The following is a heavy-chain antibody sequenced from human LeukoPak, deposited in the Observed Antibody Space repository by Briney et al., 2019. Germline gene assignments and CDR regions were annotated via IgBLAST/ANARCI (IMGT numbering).Heavy chain of an antibody. CDR3: ARSAEFSSGWYPDDY. V-gene: IGHV4-61*02. J-gene: IGHJ4*02. D-gene: IGHD6-19*01. CDR1: GDSISSGDYY. CDR2: ISSSGST. Sequence: PSETLSLTCTVSGDSISSGDYYWSWIRQPAGKGLEWIGRISSSGSTNYNPSLKSRVTISVDTSKNQFSLKLSSVTAADTAVYYCARSAEFSSGWYPDDYWGQGTLVTVSS.